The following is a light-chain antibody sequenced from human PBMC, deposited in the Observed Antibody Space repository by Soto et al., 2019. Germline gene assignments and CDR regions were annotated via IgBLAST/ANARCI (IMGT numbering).Light chain of an antibody. V-gene: IGKV3-15*01. CDR2: DAS. J-gene: IGKJ2*01. CDR1: RNVGSK. CDR3: QQYSDWKT. Sequence: ETVMTQSPATLSVSPGERATLSCRASRNVGSKVAWYQQKPGQAPRLLISDASTRATGIPARFSGSGSGTEFTLTISSLQSEDFAVYYCQQYSDWKTFGQGTKLEIK.